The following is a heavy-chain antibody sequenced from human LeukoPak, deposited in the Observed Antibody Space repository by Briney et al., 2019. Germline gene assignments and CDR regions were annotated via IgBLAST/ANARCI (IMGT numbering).Heavy chain of an antibody. V-gene: IGHV3-21*06. CDR2: IHGSASYN. D-gene: IGHD6-19*01. J-gene: IGHJ4*02. CDR1: GFIFSNYY. CDR3: ARDWLPRGFDY. Sequence: GGSLRLSCAASGFIFSNYYLNWVRQAPGKGLEWVSCIHGSASYNYYADSVKGRFTISRDSAKNSLYLEMSSLRVEDTAVYYCARDWLPRGFDYWGQGTLVTVSS.